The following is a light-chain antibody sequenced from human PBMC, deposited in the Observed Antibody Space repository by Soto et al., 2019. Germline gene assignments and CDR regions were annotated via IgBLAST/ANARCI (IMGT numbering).Light chain of an antibody. Sequence: QSVLTQPPSASGTPGQRVTISCLGSSSNIGSNYVSWYHQLPGTAPKLLVYGNNQRPSGVPDRFSGSKSGTSASLAISGLRPEDEADYYCAAWDDSLSAVVFGGGTKLTVL. CDR3: AAWDDSLSAVV. V-gene: IGLV1-47*01. CDR2: GNN. J-gene: IGLJ2*01. CDR1: SSNIGSNY.